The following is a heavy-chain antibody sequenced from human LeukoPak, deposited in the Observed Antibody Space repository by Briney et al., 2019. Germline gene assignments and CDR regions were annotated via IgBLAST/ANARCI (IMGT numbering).Heavy chain of an antibody. D-gene: IGHD3-22*01. CDR1: GFTFSSYS. CDR3: ARDYFDSSDYPQTYYYYYMDV. V-gene: IGHV3-48*04. J-gene: IGHJ6*03. Sequence: GGSLRLSCAASGFTFSSYSMNWVRQAPGKGLEWVSYISSSSSTIYYADSVKGRFTISRDTAKNSLFLQMNGLRAEDTAIYYCARDYFDSSDYPQTYYYYYMDVWGKGTTVTVSS. CDR2: ISSSSSTI.